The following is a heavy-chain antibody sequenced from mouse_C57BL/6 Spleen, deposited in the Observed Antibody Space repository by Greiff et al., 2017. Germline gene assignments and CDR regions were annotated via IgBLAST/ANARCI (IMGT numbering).Heavy chain of an antibody. CDR2: ISDGGSYT. Sequence: EVKLVESGGGLVKPGGSLKLSCAASGFTFSSYAMSWVRQTPEKRLEWVATISDGGSYTYYPDNVKGRFTISRDNAKNNLYLQMSHLQSENTAIYDCARDRLLTGTGYAMDYWGQGTSVTVSS. J-gene: IGHJ4*01. CDR1: GFTFSSYA. V-gene: IGHV5-4*01. CDR3: ARDRLLTGTGYAMDY. D-gene: IGHD4-1*01.